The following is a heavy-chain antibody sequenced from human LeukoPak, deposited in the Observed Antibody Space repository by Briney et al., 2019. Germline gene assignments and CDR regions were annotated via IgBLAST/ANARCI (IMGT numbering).Heavy chain of an antibody. V-gene: IGHV3-30-3*01. CDR2: ISYDGSNK. J-gene: IGHJ4*02. CDR1: GFTFSSYA. D-gene: IGHD3-10*01. CDR3: ARDQTMRPTYYYGSGSYQEGDY. Sequence: GRSLRLSCAASGFTFSSYAMHWVRQAPGKGLEWVAVISYDGSNKYYADSVKGRFTISRDNSKNTLYLQMNSLRAEDTAVYYCARDQTMRPTYYYGSGSYQEGDYWGQGTLVTVSS.